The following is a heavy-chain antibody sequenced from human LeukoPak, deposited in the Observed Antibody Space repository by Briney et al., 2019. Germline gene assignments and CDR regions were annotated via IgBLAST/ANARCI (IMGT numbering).Heavy chain of an antibody. Sequence: GGSLRLSCAASGFTFSNYGMSWVRQAPGKGLEWVSAISDSGAGTYYADSVKGRFTISRDNSKNTLYLQMNSLRAEDTAAYYCAKDRVATERYYMDVWGKGTTVTISS. D-gene: IGHD6-13*01. CDR3: AKDRVATERYYMDV. CDR1: GFTFSNYG. CDR2: ISDSGAGT. V-gene: IGHV3-23*01. J-gene: IGHJ6*03.